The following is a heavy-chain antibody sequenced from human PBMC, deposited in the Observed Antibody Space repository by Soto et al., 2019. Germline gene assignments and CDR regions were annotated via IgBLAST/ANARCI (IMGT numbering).Heavy chain of an antibody. Sequence: GGSLRLSCAASGFTFSSYAMHWVRQAPGKGLEWVAVIPYDGSNKYYADSVKGRFTISRDNSKNTLYLQMNSLRAEDTAVYYCAREESSGYSPLASDIWGQGTMVTVSS. J-gene: IGHJ3*02. D-gene: IGHD3-22*01. CDR2: IPYDGSNK. CDR3: AREESSGYSPLASDI. V-gene: IGHV3-30-3*01. CDR1: GFTFSSYA.